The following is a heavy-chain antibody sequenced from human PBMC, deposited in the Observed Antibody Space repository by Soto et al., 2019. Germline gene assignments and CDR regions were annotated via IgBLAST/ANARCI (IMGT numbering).Heavy chain of an antibody. CDR3: ATERGPTYYFDY. CDR1: GFTVSSKY. CDR2: IYSDGST. D-gene: IGHD2-21*01. Sequence: PXGSLRLSCSASGFTVSSKYMSWVRQAPGKGLDWVSVIYSDGSTYYADSVKGRFTISRDNSKNTLYLQMNSLRAEDTAVYYCATERGPTYYFDYWGQGTLVTVSS. J-gene: IGHJ4*02. V-gene: IGHV3-53*01.